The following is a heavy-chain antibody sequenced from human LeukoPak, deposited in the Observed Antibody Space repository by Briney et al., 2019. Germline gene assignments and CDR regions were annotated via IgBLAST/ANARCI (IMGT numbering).Heavy chain of an antibody. V-gene: IGHV3-23*01. Sequence: PGGXXRLSCAASGFTFAGYAMAWVRQAPGKGLNWVTGITGNGDSTYYADSVKGRFTISRDNSRNTLYLQMNSLRAEDTAVYYCAKRDYFSSGVYYPLFDNWGQGTLVTVSS. J-gene: IGHJ4*02. D-gene: IGHD3-22*01. CDR2: ITGNGDST. CDR1: GFTFAGYA. CDR3: AKRDYFSSGVYYPLFDN.